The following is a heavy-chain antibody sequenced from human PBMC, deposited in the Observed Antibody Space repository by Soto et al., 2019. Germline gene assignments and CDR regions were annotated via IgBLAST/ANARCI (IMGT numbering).Heavy chain of an antibody. V-gene: IGHV3-30-3*01. D-gene: IGHD6-19*01. Sequence: PGGSLRLSCAASGFTFSSYAMHWVRQAPGKGLEWVAVISYDGSNKYYADSVKGRFTISRDNSKNTLYLQMNSLRAEDTAVYYCASSSGWYPGDYWGQGTLVTVSS. CDR1: GFTFSSYA. J-gene: IGHJ4*02. CDR2: ISYDGSNK. CDR3: ASSSGWYPGDY.